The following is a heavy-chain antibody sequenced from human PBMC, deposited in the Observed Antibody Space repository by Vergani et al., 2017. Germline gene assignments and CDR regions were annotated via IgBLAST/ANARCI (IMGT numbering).Heavy chain of an antibody. J-gene: IGHJ4*02. CDR3: ASSSSRSGSYYRGGLYYFDY. CDR1: GGSFSGYY. Sequence: QVQLQQWGAGLLKPSETLSLTCAVYGGSFSGYYWSWIRQPPGKGLEWIGEINHSGSTNYNPSLKSRVPISVDTSKNQFSLKLSSVTAADTAVYYCASSSSRSGSYYRGGLYYFDYGGQGTLGTVSS. D-gene: IGHD3-10*01. CDR2: INHSGST. V-gene: IGHV4-34*01.